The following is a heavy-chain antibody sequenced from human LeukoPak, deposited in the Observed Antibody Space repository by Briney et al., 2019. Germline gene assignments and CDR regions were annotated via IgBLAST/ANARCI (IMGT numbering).Heavy chain of an antibody. J-gene: IGHJ3*02. V-gene: IGHV3-23*01. D-gene: IGHD2-2*01. CDR2: ISGSGGST. CDR3: AISLLRGIEVGPVDAFDI. CDR1: GFTFSSYV. Sequence: GSLSLSCAASGFTFSSYVMSWVPQAPGKGLEGVSGISGSGGSTYCEDSVKGGFTISRDNSKNTLYLQITSLRAEDTAVYYCAISLLRGIEVGPVDAFDIWGQGTMVTVSS.